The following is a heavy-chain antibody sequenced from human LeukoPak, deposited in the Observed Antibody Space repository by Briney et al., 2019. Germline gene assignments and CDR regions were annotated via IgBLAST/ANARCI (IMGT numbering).Heavy chain of an antibody. CDR1: GYTFTSYG. D-gene: IGHD2-2*01. CDR3: ARGPVVVPAYPYLLDYYYYGMDV. CDR2: ISAYNGNT. Sequence: GASVKVSCKASGYTFTSYGISWVRQAPGQGLEWMGWISAYNGNTNYAQKLQGRVTMTRNTSISTAYMELSSLRSEDTAVYYCARGPVVVPAYPYLLDYYYYGMDVWGQGTTVTVSS. J-gene: IGHJ6*02. V-gene: IGHV1-18*01.